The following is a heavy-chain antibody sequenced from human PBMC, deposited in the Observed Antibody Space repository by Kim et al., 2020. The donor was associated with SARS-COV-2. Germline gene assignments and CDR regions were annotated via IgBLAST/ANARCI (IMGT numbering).Heavy chain of an antibody. Sequence: GGSLRLSCAASGFTFSSYSMNWVRQAPGKGLEWVSYISSSSSTIYYADSVKGRFTISRDNAKNSLYLQMNSLRDEDTAVYYCARDRGSAAVVPAAIRRTNWFDPWGQGTLVTVSS. CDR1: GFTFSSYS. CDR2: ISSSSSTI. V-gene: IGHV3-48*02. CDR3: ARDRGSAAVVPAAIRRTNWFDP. D-gene: IGHD2-2*02. J-gene: IGHJ5*02.